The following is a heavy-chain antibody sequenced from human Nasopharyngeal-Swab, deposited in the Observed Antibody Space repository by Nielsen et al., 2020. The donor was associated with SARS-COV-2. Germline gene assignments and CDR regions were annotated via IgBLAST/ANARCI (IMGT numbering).Heavy chain of an antibody. V-gene: IGHV1-2*02. Sequence: VKVSCKTSGYTFTDYYIHWMRQVPGQGLEWVGCINPDSGDIKYAQKFQGRVTVSSDRSRSTAYIELSRLRSDDTAVYYCARDYYDNYDSDYWGQGTLVTVSS. J-gene: IGHJ4*02. CDR2: INPDSGDI. D-gene: IGHD3-22*01. CDR1: GYTFTDYY. CDR3: ARDYYDNYDSDY.